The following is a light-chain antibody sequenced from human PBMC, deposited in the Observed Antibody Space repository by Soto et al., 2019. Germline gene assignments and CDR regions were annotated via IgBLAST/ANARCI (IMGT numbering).Light chain of an antibody. CDR2: AAS. CDR3: QQSYYIPRT. Sequence: DIQMTQSPSSLSASIGDRVTITCRASQIIDNYLNWYQQKPGKAPKVLIYAASSLQSGVPSRFSGSGSGTDFTLTISSLQPEDFATYYCQQSYYIPRTFGQGTKVDIK. J-gene: IGKJ1*01. V-gene: IGKV1-39*01. CDR1: QIIDNY.